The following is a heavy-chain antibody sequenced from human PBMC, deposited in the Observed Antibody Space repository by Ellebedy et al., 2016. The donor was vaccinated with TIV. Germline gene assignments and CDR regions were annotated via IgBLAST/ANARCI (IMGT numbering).Heavy chain of an antibody. V-gene: IGHV3-66*01. CDR1: GFTVSNNY. J-gene: IGHJ5*02. CDR3: ARGGTFGGS. D-gene: IGHD2/OR15-2a*01. CDR2: IYSGGQT. Sequence: GESLKISCAASGFTVSNNYMRLLRQAPGQGLEWVSLIYSGGQTYYADSVKGRFTISSDNSKNTLHLQMISLRAEDTAVYYWARGGTFGGSWGRGTLVTVSS.